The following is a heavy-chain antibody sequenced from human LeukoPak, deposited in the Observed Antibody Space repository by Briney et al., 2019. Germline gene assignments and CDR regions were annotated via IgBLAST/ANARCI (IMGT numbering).Heavy chain of an antibody. Sequence: GESLKISCKGSGYSFTTYWIGWVRQMPGKGLEWMGIIYPGDSDTRYSPSFQGQVTMSADKSINTAYLQWSSLKASDTAMYHCARRQGCSSTSCPPDSWGQGTLVTVSS. CDR2: IYPGDSDT. V-gene: IGHV5-51*01. J-gene: IGHJ4*02. CDR3: ARRQGCSSTSCPPDS. D-gene: IGHD2-2*01. CDR1: GYSFTTYW.